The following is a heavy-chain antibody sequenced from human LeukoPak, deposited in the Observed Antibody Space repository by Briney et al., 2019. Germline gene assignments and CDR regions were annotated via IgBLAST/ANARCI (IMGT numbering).Heavy chain of an antibody. V-gene: IGHV3-7*01. Sequence: GGSLRLSCVASGFTFSSHHMNLVRQTPWKGLESVATIKPDGSEKYYVDSVKGRFTISRDNAKSSLYLQMNSLRAEDTGVYFCARMSSYCDYWGQGTLVTVSS. J-gene: IGHJ4*02. CDR3: ARMSSYCDY. CDR2: IKPDGSEK. D-gene: IGHD2-2*01. CDR1: GFTFSSHH.